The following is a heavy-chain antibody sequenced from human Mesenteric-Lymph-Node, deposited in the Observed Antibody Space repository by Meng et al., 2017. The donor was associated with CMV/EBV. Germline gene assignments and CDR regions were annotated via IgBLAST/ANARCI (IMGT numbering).Heavy chain of an antibody. D-gene: IGHD5-18*01. CDR3: SSRAPAMVFDY. Sequence: SETLSLTCTVSGGSISSSIYYWGWIRQDPGKGLEWIGTIYYSACTYYNPSLKNRVTISVDTSKNQFSLKLSSVTASDTAVYYCSSRAPAMVFDYWGQGTLVTVSS. CDR2: IYYSACT. J-gene: IGHJ4*02. CDR1: GGSISSSIYY. V-gene: IGHV4-39*07.